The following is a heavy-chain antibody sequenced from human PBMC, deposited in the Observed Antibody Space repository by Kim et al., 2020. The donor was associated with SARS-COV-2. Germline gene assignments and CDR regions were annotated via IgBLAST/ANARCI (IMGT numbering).Heavy chain of an antibody. CDR2: ISGSGNT. Sequence: GGSLRLSCAASGFTFSIYSMTWVRQAPGKGLEWLSYISGSGNTNYADSVKGRLTISRDNSKNTLYLQMNSLRAEDTAVYYCTKTHGYCDYSGQGTLLTVS. CDR1: GFTFSIYS. CDR3: TKTHGYCDY. D-gene: IGHD3-22*01. V-gene: IGHV3-23*01. J-gene: IGHJ4*02.